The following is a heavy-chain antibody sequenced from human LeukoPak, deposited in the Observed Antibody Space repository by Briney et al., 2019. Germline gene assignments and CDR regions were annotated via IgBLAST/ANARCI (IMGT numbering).Heavy chain of an antibody. V-gene: IGHV4-38-2*02. D-gene: IGHD6-13*01. J-gene: IGHJ4*02. CDR2: IYHSGST. Sequence: TSETLSLTCTVSGYSISSGYHWGWIRQPPGKGLEWIGSIYHSGSTNYNPSLKSRVTISVDTSKNQFSLKLSSVTAADTAVYYCARLFRIAAAGRGYYFDYWGQGTLVTVSS. CDR3: ARLFRIAAAGRGYYFDY. CDR1: GYSISSGYH.